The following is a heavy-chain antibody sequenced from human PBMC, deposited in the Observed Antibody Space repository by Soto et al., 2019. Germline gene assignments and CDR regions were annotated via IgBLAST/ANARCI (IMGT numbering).Heavy chain of an antibody. J-gene: IGHJ3*02. V-gene: IGHV4-30-4*01. CDR3: ARGTYYYDSSGYYYGAPDAFDI. CDR1: GGSISSADYY. Sequence: QVQLQESGPGLVKPSQTLSLTCTVSGGSISSADYYWSWIRQPPGKGLEWIGYIYYSGSTYYNPSLKSRVTIPVDPSKKQFSLELSSVTAADPAVYYCARGTYYYDSSGYYYGAPDAFDIWGQGTVVTVSS. D-gene: IGHD3-22*01. CDR2: IYYSGST.